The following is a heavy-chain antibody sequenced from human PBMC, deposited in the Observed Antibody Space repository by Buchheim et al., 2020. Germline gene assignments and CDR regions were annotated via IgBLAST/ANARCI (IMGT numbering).Heavy chain of an antibody. D-gene: IGHD2-2*01. Sequence: EVQLLESGGGLVQPGGSLRLSFAASGFTFSSYAMSWVRQAPGKGLEWVSAISGSGGSTYYADPVKGRFTISRENSKNTLYLQMNSLRAEDTAVYYCAKSDIVVVPAAIISPYYYGMDVWGQGTT. CDR2: ISGSGGST. V-gene: IGHV3-23*01. J-gene: IGHJ6*02. CDR3: AKSDIVVVPAAIISPYYYGMDV. CDR1: GFTFSSYA.